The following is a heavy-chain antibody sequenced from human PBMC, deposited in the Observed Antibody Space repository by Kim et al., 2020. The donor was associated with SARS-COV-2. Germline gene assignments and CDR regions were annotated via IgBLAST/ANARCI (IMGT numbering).Heavy chain of an antibody. CDR2: ISWNSGSI. Sequence: GGSLRLSCAASGFTFDDYVMHWVRRAPGKGLEWVSGISWNSGSIGYADSVKGRFTISRDNAKNSLYLQMNSLRAEDTALYYCAKDQFSGSYYVSPGGAFDIWGQGTMVTVSS. J-gene: IGHJ3*02. CDR3: AKDQFSGSYYVSPGGAFDI. V-gene: IGHV3-9*01. CDR1: GFTFDDYV. D-gene: IGHD3-10*01.